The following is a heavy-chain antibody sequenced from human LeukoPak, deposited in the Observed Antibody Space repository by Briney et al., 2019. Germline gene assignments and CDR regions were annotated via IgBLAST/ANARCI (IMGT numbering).Heavy chain of an antibody. J-gene: IGHJ6*03. V-gene: IGHV1-69*05. D-gene: IGHD4-17*01. CDR1: GGTFSSYA. Sequence: GALVKVSCKASGGTFSSYAISWVRQAPGQGLEWMGGIIPIFGTANYAQKFQGRVTITTDESTSTAYMELSSLRSEDTAVYYCARVDYGDYYYYYYYMDVWGKGTTVTVSS. CDR3: ARVDYGDYYYYYYYMDV. CDR2: IIPIFGTA.